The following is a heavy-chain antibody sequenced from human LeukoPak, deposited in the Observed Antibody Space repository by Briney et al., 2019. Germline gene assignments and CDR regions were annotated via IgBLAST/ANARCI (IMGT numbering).Heavy chain of an antibody. Sequence: PSETLSLTCTVSGGSVSSGSYYWSWIRQPPGKGLEWIGYIYYSGGTNYNPSLKSRVTISVDTSKNQFSLKLSSVTAADTAVYYCARENDSSGLRYWGQGTLVTVSS. V-gene: IGHV4-61*01. CDR1: GGSVSSGSYY. CDR3: ARENDSSGLRY. CDR2: IYYSGGT. J-gene: IGHJ4*02. D-gene: IGHD3-22*01.